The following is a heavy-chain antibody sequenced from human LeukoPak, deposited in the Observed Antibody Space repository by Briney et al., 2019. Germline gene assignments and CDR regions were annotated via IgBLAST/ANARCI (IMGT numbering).Heavy chain of an antibody. CDR3: AKDQGYSYGYSDAFDI. Sequence: GGSLRLSCAASGFTFSSYSMHWVPQAPGKGLVGVAFIRYDGSNKYYADSVKGRFTISRYTSTNMLYLQMNSLRAEDTAVYYCAKDQGYSYGYSDAFDIWGQGTMVTVSS. CDR2: IRYDGSNK. V-gene: IGHV3-30*02. D-gene: IGHD5-18*01. J-gene: IGHJ3*02. CDR1: GFTFSSYS.